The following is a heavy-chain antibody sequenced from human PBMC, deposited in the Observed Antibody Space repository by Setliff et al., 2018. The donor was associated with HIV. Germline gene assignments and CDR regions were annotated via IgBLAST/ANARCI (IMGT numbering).Heavy chain of an antibody. Sequence: SETLSLTCNVSGGSISSDSYYWGWIRQPPGKGLEWIGSIYHSGSTYYNPSLKSRVTISVDTSKNQFSLKLSSVTAADTAVYYCARSGSYYDFDYWGQGTLVTVSS. V-gene: IGHV4-39*07. D-gene: IGHD1-26*01. CDR1: GGSISSDSYY. J-gene: IGHJ4*02. CDR3: ARSGSYYDFDY. CDR2: IYHSGST.